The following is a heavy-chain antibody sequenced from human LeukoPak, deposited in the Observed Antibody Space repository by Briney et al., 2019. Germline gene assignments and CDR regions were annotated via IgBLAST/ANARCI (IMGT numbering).Heavy chain of an antibody. CDR1: GYTFSSYW. D-gene: IGHD1/OR15-1a*01. CDR2: INSDGSST. V-gene: IGHV3-74*01. Sequence: GGSLRLSCAASGYTFSSYWMHWVRQAPGKGLVWVSRINSDGSSTSYADSVKGRFTITRDNAKNTLYLQMNSLRAEDTAVYYCARVKFGLNNVFDYWGQGTLVTVSS. J-gene: IGHJ4*02. CDR3: ARVKFGLNNVFDY.